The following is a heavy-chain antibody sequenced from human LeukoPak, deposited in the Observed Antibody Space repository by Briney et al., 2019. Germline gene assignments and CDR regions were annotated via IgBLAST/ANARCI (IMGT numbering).Heavy chain of an antibody. J-gene: IGHJ6*03. CDR3: AKHWSYCSTTSCFFNYYYYYMDV. Sequence: GGSLRLSCAASGFTFSSYGMHWVRQAPGKGLEWVAFIRYDGSNKYYADSVKGRFTISRDNSKSTLYLQMNNLRAEDTAVYYCAKHWSYCSTTSCFFNYYYYYMDVWGKGTTVTVSS. D-gene: IGHD2-2*01. CDR1: GFTFSSYG. CDR2: IRYDGSNK. V-gene: IGHV3-30*02.